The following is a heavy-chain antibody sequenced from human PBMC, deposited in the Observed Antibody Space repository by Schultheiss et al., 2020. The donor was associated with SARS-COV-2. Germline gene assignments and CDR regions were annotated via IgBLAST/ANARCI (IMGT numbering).Heavy chain of an antibody. CDR2: IYYSGST. Sequence: SETLSLTCTVSGGSISSGYYWGWIRQPPGKGLEWIGYIYYSGSTNYNPSLKSRVTISVDTSKNQFSLKLSSVTAADTAVYYCARAPRPSIVVVPAASLAKNWFDPWGQGTLVTVSS. CDR3: ARAPRPSIVVVPAASLAKNWFDP. J-gene: IGHJ5*02. V-gene: IGHV4-61*01. D-gene: IGHD2-2*01. CDR1: GGSISSGYY.